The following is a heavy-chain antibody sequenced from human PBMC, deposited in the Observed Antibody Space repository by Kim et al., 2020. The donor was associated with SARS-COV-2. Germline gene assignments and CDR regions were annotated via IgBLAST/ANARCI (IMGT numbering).Heavy chain of an antibody. V-gene: IGHV1-18*01. Sequence: NYAQKLQGRVTMPTDTSTSTAYMEVRSLRSDDTAVYYCAREGSTDCCPLDNWGQGTLVTDSS. D-gene: IGHD2-2*01. J-gene: IGHJ4*02. CDR3: AREGSTDCCPLDN.